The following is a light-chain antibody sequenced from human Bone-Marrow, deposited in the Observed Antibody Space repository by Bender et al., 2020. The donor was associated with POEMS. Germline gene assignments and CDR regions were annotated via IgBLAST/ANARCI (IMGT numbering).Light chain of an antibody. CDR2: DDK. Sequence: YVLTQPPSVSQAPGKTARITCGGNKIEDKGVHWYQQKPGQAPLLVVYDDKHRPSGIPERFSGSNSGNTATLTISRVEAGDEADYYCQVWDDTSDHVLFGGGTKLTVL. J-gene: IGLJ2*01. CDR3: QVWDDTSDHVL. CDR1: KIEDKG. V-gene: IGLV3-21*03.